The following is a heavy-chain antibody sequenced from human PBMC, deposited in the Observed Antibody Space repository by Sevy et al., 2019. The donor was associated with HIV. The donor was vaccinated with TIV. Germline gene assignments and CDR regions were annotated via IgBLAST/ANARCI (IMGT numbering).Heavy chain of an antibody. D-gene: IGHD5-12*01. CDR3: ARAARRDGYNYDY. CDR2: IYSGGST. J-gene: IGHJ4*02. CDR1: GFTVSSNY. V-gene: IGHV3-53*01. Sequence: GGYLRLSCAASGFTVSSNYMSWVRQAPGKGLEWVSVIYSGGSTYYADSVKGRFTISRDNSKNTLYLQMNSLRAEDTAVYYCARAARRDGYNYDYWGQGTLVTVSS.